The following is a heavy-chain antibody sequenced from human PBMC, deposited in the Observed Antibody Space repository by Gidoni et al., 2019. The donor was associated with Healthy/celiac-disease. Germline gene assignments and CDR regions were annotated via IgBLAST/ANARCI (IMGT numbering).Heavy chain of an antibody. CDR2: ISSSSSTI. V-gene: IGHV3-48*01. CDR1: GFPFSSYS. D-gene: IGHD3-22*01. Sequence: EVQLVESGGGLVQPGGSLSLSCAASGFPFSSYSMNWVRQAPGKGLEWVSYISSSSSTIYYADSVKGRFTISRDNAKNSLYLQMNSLRAEDTAVYYCARDGDSSGYPSTVDYWGQGTLVTVSS. CDR3: ARDGDSSGYPSTVDY. J-gene: IGHJ4*02.